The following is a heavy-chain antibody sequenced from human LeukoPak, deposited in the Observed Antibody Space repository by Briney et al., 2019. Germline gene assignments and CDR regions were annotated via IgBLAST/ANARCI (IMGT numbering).Heavy chain of an antibody. CDR3: ARDRGSGWYGDLGY. CDR2: ISYDGSNK. CDR1: GFTFSSYG. Sequence: GRSLRLSCAASGFTFSSYGMHWVRQAPGKGLEWVAVISYDGSNKYYADSVKGRFTVSRDNVKNSLYLEMHSLTVEDTGVYFCARDRGSGWYGDLGYWGQGTLVTVSS. V-gene: IGHV3-30*03. D-gene: IGHD6-19*01. J-gene: IGHJ4*02.